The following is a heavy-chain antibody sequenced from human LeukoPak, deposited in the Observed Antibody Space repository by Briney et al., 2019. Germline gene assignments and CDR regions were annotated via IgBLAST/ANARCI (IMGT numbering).Heavy chain of an antibody. Sequence: GGSLRLSCAASGFTFSSYWMTWVRQAPGKGLEWVANMSLDGREKYYVDSVKGRFTISRDNAKNSLYLQMNSPTAEDTAVYYCARDDGFSSYSYWGQGALVTVSS. CDR1: GFTFSSYW. CDR3: ARDDGFSSYSY. V-gene: IGHV3-7*01. D-gene: IGHD3/OR15-3a*01. CDR2: MSLDGREK. J-gene: IGHJ4*02.